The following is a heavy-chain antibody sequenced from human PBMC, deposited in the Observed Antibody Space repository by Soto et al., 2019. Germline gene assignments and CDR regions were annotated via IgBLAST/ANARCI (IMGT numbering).Heavy chain of an antibody. V-gene: IGHV1-18*04. J-gene: IGHJ4*02. CDR3: VRRRFTDFWSLYYYFDY. CDR1: GYVYTSFG. D-gene: IGHD3-3*01. Sequence: GASVKVSCKTSGYVYTSFGISWVRHAPGQGLEWMVWIRPYNGDTTYAQKFQDRVTMTSDTSTTTAYMELRSVRADDSDVYCCVRRRFTDFWSLYYYFDYWGQGPPVTVSS. CDR2: IRPYNGDT.